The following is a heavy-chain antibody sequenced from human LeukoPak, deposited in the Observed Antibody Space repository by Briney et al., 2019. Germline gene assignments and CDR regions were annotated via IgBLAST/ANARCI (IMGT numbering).Heavy chain of an antibody. Sequence: GGSLRLSCAASGFAVNTYYMSWIRQAPGKGLEWVSTINTGGSTRYADSVKGRFTISRDNSKNTVYLQMNSLRADDTALYYCSRESSQSHASDIWGQGTMVTVSS. J-gene: IGHJ3*02. CDR1: GFAVNTYY. CDR2: INTGGST. CDR3: SRESSQSHASDI. V-gene: IGHV3-53*01. D-gene: IGHD6-19*01.